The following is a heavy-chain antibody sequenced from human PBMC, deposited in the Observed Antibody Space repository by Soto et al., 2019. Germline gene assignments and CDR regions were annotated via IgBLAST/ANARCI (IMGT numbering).Heavy chain of an antibody. CDR1: GFSLSNARMG. CDR2: IFSNDEK. J-gene: IGHJ6*03. V-gene: IGHV2-26*01. D-gene: IGHD3-3*01. Sequence: QVTLKESGPVLVKPTETLTLTCTVSGFSLSNARMGVSWIRQPPGKALEWLAHIFSNDEKSYSTSLKSRLTISKDTSKSQVVLTMTNMDPVDTATYYRARMTCDFWSGYFYYYYYMDVWGKGTTVTVSS. CDR3: ARMTCDFWSGYFYYYYYMDV.